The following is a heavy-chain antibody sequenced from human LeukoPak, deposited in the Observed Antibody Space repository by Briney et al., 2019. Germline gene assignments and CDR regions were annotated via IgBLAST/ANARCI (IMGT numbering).Heavy chain of an antibody. D-gene: IGHD3-22*01. Sequence: GGSLRVSCVASVVTFSISEMRWGRQAAGKGLEWVSVIGGSGGRTYYADSVKGRFTISRDNSKNTQHLQMNSLRGDDTAVYYSARAVLYYDMSGPRSLVILGGGPMVTVSS. CDR3: ARAVLYYDMSGPRSLVI. V-gene: IGHV3-23*01. CDR2: IGGSGGRT. CDR1: VVTFSISE. J-gene: IGHJ3*02.